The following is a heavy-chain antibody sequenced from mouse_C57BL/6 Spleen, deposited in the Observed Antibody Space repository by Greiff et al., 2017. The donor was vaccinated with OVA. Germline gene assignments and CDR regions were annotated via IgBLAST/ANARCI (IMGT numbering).Heavy chain of an antibody. V-gene: IGHV1-59*01. Sequence: QVQLQQPGAELVRPGPSVKLSCKASGYTFTSYWMHWVKQRPGQGLEWIGVIDPSDSYTNYNQKFKGKATLTVDKSSSTAYMQLSSLTSEDSAVYYCARWDYGSSYGFAYWGQGTLVTVSA. J-gene: IGHJ3*01. CDR3: ARWDYGSSYGFAY. D-gene: IGHD1-1*01. CDR1: GYTFTSYW. CDR2: IDPSDSYT.